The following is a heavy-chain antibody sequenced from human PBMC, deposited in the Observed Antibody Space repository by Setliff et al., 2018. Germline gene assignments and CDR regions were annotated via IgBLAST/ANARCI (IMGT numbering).Heavy chain of an antibody. CDR2: ISPHTGNT. CDR3: SRLVRFCTKTVCQRLSGDDL. Sequence: GASVKVSCKASGYAFSDYGVTWVRQAPGQGLEWVGWISPHTGNTYYAPNFEGRVSLTTDTSTSTAYMELRSLRSDDTAVYYCSRLVRFCTKTVCQRLSGDDLWGQGTLVTVSS. CDR1: GYAFSDYG. J-gene: IGHJ5*02. D-gene: IGHD2-8*01. V-gene: IGHV1-18*01.